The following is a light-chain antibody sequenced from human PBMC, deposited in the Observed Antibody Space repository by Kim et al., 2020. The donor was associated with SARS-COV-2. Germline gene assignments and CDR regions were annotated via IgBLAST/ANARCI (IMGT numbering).Light chain of an antibody. CDR3: QAWDSSTAV. CDR1: KLGNKY. J-gene: IGLJ3*02. Sequence: VSPGKTASCTCSGDKLGNKYACWYQQKPGQSPVLVIYQDSKRPSGIPERFSGSNSGNTATLTIIGTQAMDEADYYCQAWDSSTAVFGGGTKLTVL. V-gene: IGLV3-1*01. CDR2: QDS.